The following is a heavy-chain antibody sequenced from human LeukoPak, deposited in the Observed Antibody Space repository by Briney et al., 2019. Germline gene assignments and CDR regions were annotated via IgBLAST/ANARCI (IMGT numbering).Heavy chain of an antibody. V-gene: IGHV4-59*08. Sequence: SETLSLTCTVSGGFISSYYWSWIRQPPGKGLEWIGYIYYSGSTNYNPSLKSRVTISVDTSKNQFSLKLSSVTAADTAVYYCARHHIVVDYYFDYWGQGTLVTVSS. CDR3: ARHHIVVDYYFDY. CDR1: GGFISSYY. CDR2: IYYSGST. J-gene: IGHJ4*02. D-gene: IGHD2-2*01.